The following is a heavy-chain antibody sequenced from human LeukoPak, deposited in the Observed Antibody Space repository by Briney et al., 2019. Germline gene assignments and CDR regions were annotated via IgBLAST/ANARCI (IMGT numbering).Heavy chain of an antibody. V-gene: IGHV4-59*12. J-gene: IGHJ6*02. Sequence: KASETLSLTCTVSGGSISSYYWSWIRQPPGKGLEWIGYIYYSGSTNYNPSLKSRVTISVDTSKNQFSLKLSSVTAADTAVYYCARGGGTGDRYYYYGMDVWGQGTTVTVSS. CDR2: IYYSGST. CDR1: GGSISSYY. CDR3: ARGGGTGDRYYYYGMDV. D-gene: IGHD7-27*01.